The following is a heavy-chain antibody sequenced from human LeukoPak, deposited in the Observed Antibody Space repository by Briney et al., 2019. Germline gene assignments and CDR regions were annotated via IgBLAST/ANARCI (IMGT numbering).Heavy chain of an antibody. CDR1: GFTFSTFW. CDR3: ARGNGGQSYFDY. J-gene: IGHJ4*02. V-gene: IGHV3-74*03. CDR2: INNDGNTI. D-gene: IGHD4-23*01. Sequence: GGSLRLSCVASGFTFSTFWVHWVRQVPGQGLLWVARINNDGNTITYADSAKGRFTVSRDNAKSTVFLQMNSLRAEDTAVYYCARGNGGQSYFDYWGQGTLVTVSS.